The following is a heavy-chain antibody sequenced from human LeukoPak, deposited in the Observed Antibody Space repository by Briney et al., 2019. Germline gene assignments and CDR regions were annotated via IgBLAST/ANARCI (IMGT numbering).Heavy chain of an antibody. V-gene: IGHV1-46*01. D-gene: IGHD2-2*02. CDR3: AREGGCSSLSCYTFDF. J-gene: IGHJ4*02. CDR1: GYSFTSND. CDR2: INPSGGNT. Sequence: ASVKVSCKTSGYSFTSNDMHWVRQDPGQGLEWMGIINPSGGNTMYAQKFQGRVTMTRDTSTSTVYMELSSLRSEDTAVYYCAREGGCSSLSCYTFDFWGQGTLVTASS.